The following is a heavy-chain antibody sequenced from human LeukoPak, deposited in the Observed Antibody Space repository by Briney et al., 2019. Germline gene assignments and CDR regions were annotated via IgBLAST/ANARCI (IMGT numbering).Heavy chain of an antibody. V-gene: IGHV3-11*01. CDR2: IRSSGSTI. D-gene: IGHD1-7*01. CDR3: ARVFGYNWNSRRVIDY. Sequence: PGGSLRLSCAASGFTFSDYYMSWIRQAPGKGLEWVSYIRSSGSTIYYADSVKGRFTISRDNAKNSLYLQMNSLRAEDTAVYYCARVFGYNWNSRRVIDYWGQGTLVTVSS. CDR1: GFTFSDYY. J-gene: IGHJ4*02.